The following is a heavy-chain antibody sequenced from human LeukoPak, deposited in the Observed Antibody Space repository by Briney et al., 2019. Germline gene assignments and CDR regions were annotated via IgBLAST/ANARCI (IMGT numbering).Heavy chain of an antibody. D-gene: IGHD2-2*01. CDR2: IFHSGSV. J-gene: IGHJ3*02. Sequence: PSETLSLTCIVSGYSISSDYFWGLVRPPPGKGLEWIGSIFHSGSVYYNPSLKSRVTISVDPSKNRFSLKLTSVTAADTAVFHCARFTGYCSGTSCYPNAFDIWGQGTMVTVSS. CDR1: GYSISSDYF. CDR3: ARFTGYCSGTSCYPNAFDI. V-gene: IGHV4-38-2*02.